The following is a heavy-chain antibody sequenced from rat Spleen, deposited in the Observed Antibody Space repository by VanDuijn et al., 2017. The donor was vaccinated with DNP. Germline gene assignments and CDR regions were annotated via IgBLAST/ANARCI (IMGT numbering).Heavy chain of an antibody. CDR2: ISYDGSST. D-gene: IGHD1-7*01. CDR1: GVTFSDYN. V-gene: IGHV5-7*01. Sequence: EVQLVESGGGLVQPGGSLKLSCAASGVTFSDYNMAWVRQAPKKGLEWVATISYDGSSTYYRDSVKGRFTISRDNAKSTLYLQMDSLRSEDTATYYCARRYYGYSYYFDYWGQGVMVTVSS. CDR3: ARRYYGYSYYFDY. J-gene: IGHJ2*01.